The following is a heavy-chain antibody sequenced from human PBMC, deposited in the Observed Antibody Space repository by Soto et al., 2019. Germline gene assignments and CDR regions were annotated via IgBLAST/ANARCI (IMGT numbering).Heavy chain of an antibody. CDR1: ACKLTENNV. V-gene: IGHV4-4*02. CDR2: IYRTGST. D-gene: IGHD1-1*01. J-gene: IGHJ2*01. Sequence: VSACKLTENNVWRFIKQPPGQGLEWIGEIYRTGSTNYNPSLKSRVTISVDTSKNQFSLKVTSVTAADTALYYCETANWSHHYF. CDR3: ETANWSHHYF.